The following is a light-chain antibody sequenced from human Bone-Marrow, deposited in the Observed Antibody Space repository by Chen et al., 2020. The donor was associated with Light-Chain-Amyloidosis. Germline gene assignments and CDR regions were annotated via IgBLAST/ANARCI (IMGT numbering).Light chain of an antibody. J-gene: IGLJ3*02. Sequence: SYVLTQPSSVSVAPGQTATIACGGNNIGSTSVHWYQQTPGQAPLLVVYDDSDRPSGIPERVSGCNSGNTATLTISRVEAGDEADYCCQVWDRSSDRPVFGGGTKLPVL. CDR3: QVWDRSSDRPV. CDR2: DDS. CDR1: NIGSTS. V-gene: IGLV3-21*02.